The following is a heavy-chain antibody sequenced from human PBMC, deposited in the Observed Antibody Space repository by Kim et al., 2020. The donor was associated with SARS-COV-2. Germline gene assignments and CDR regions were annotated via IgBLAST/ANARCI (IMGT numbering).Heavy chain of an antibody. CDR2: IKQDGSEK. CDR3: ARENYDYVWGGRRYYFDY. J-gene: IGHJ4*02. CDR1: GFTFSSYW. Sequence: GGSLRLSCAASGFTFSSYWMSWVRQAPGKGLEWVANIKQDGSEKYYVDSVKGRFTISRDNAKNSLYLQMNSLRAEDTAVYYCARENYDYVWGGRRYYFDYWGQGTLVTVSS. V-gene: IGHV3-7*01. D-gene: IGHD3-16*01.